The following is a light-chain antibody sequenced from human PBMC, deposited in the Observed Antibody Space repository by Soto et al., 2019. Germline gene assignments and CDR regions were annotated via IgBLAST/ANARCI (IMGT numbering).Light chain of an antibody. CDR2: QAS. CDR1: QSISSW. Sequence: DIQMTQSPSTLSASVGDRVTITCRASQSISSWLAWYKQKPGKAPKVLIYQASSLENGVPSRFSGSGSGTEFTLTISSLQPDDLATYYYQQYNNSVRTFGQGTKLEI. CDR3: QQYNNSVRT. V-gene: IGKV1-5*03. J-gene: IGKJ2*02.